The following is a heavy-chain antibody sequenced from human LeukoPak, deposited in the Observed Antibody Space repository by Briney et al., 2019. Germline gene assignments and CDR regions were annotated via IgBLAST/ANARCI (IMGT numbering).Heavy chain of an antibody. CDR3: VRGPRYSGYDYFDY. CDR2: ISSSLSSI. J-gene: IGHJ4*02. V-gene: IGHV3-48*01. CDR1: GFTFSTYS. Sequence: QPGGSLRLSCAASGFTFSTYSMNWVRQARGKGLEWVSYISSSLSSIYYADSVKGRFTISRDNAKNSLYLQMSSLRREDTAVYFCVRGPRYSGYDYFDYWGQGTPVTVSS. D-gene: IGHD5-12*01.